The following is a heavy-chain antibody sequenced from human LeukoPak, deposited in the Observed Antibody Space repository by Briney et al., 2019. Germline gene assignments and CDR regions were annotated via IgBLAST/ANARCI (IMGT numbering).Heavy chain of an antibody. D-gene: IGHD6-19*01. V-gene: IGHV3-23*01. CDR3: ARRSGIAVAGAFDY. CDR2: ISGSGGST. CDR1: GLTFSSYA. J-gene: IGHJ4*02. Sequence: GGSLRLSCAASGLTFSSYAMSWVRQAPGKGLEWVSTISGSGGSTYYADSVKGRFTISRDNSKNTLYLQMNSLRAEDTAVYYCARRSGIAVAGAFDYWGQGTLVTVSS.